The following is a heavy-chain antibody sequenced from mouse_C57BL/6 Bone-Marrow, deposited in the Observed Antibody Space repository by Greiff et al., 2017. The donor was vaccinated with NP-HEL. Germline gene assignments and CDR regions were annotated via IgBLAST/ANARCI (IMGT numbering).Heavy chain of an antibody. CDR3: ARRTTVVANWYFDV. J-gene: IGHJ1*03. Sequence: HWDDDKRYNPSLKSRLTISKDTSRNQVFLKITSVDTADTATYYCARRTTVVANWYFDVWGTGTTVTVSS. V-gene: IGHV8-12*01. D-gene: IGHD1-1*01. CDR2: HWDDDK.